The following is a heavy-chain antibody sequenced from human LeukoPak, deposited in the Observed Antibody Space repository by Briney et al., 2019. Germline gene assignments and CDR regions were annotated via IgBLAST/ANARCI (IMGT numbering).Heavy chain of an antibody. D-gene: IGHD3-22*01. J-gene: IGHJ1*01. CDR3: ARGPTYYYDSSGYSFFFQH. V-gene: IGHV4-34*01. Sequence: SETLSLTCAVYGGSFSGYYWSWIRQPPGKGLEWIGEINHSGSTSYNPSLKSRVTISVDTSKNQFSLKLSSVTAADTAVYYCARGPTYYYDSSGYSFFFQHWGQGTLVTVSS. CDR2: INHSGST. CDR1: GGSFSGYY.